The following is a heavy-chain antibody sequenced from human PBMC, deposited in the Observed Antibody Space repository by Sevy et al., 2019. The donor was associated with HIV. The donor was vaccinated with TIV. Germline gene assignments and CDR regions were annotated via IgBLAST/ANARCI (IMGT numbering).Heavy chain of an antibody. CDR3: TKWNGTAVAGPLAGFDP. CDR2: IRGSGAAT. Sequence: GGSLRLSCAASGFTFSSFAMSWVRQAPGKGLEWVSTIRGSGAATYYADSVKGRFIISRDNSKNTQYLQMNSLRAEDTAVYYCTKWNGTAVAGPLAGFDPWGQGTLVTVSS. D-gene: IGHD6-19*01. J-gene: IGHJ5*02. CDR1: GFTFSSFA. V-gene: IGHV3-23*01.